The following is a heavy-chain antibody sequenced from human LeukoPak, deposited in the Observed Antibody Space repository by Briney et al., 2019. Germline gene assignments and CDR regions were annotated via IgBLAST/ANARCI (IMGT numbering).Heavy chain of an antibody. J-gene: IGHJ4*02. CDR1: GFTLSEHA. D-gene: IGHD2-15*01. CDR3: VKDYCRGANCPPPFFDS. Sequence: GGSLRLSCALSGFTLSEHAWSWVRQAPGKGLQWVSGIIDVGDTYYADSVKGRFTISRDFSKNTVYLQMNSLRAEDTATYYCVKDYCRGANCPPPFFDSWGQGTLVTVSS. V-gene: IGHV3-23*01. CDR2: IIDVGDT.